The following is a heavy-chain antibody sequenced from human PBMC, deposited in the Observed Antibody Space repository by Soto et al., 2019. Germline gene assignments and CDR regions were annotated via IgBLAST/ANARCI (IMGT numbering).Heavy chain of an antibody. J-gene: IGHJ6*02. CDR2: ISSSSSYI. V-gene: IGHV3-21*01. Sequence: GGSLRLSCAASGFTFSSYSMNWVRQAPGKGLEWVSSISSSSSYIYYADSVKGRFTISRDNAKNSLYLQMNSLRAEDTAVYYCAGLRLLEWLYADYYYYGMDVWGQGTTVTVSS. CDR1: GFTFSSYS. D-gene: IGHD3-3*01. CDR3: AGLRLLEWLYADYYYYGMDV.